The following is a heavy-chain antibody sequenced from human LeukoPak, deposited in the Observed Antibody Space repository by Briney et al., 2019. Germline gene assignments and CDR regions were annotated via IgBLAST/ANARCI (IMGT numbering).Heavy chain of an antibody. Sequence: ASVKVSCKASGYTFTSYDINWVRQATGQGLEWMGWMNPNSGNTGYAQKFQGRVTMTRNTSISTAYMELSSLRSEDTAAYYCARRGAWERYFDWLSPNDAFDIWGQGTMVTVSS. CDR2: MNPNSGNT. D-gene: IGHD3-9*01. CDR1: GYTFTSYD. V-gene: IGHV1-8*01. CDR3: ARRGAWERYFDWLSPNDAFDI. J-gene: IGHJ3*02.